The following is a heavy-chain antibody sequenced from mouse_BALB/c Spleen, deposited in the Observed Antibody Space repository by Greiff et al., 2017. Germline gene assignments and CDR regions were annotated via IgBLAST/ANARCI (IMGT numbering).Heavy chain of an antibody. CDR3: ARDPNYDLAY. Sequence: QVQLKESGPGLVAPSQSLSITCTVSGFSLTSYGVHWVRQPPGKGLEWLGVIWAGGSTNYNSALMSRLSISKDNSKSQVFLKMNSLQTDDTAMYYCARDPNYDLAYWGQGTLVTVSA. D-gene: IGHD2-4*01. CDR1: GFSLTSYG. V-gene: IGHV2-9*02. CDR2: IWAGGST. J-gene: IGHJ3*01.